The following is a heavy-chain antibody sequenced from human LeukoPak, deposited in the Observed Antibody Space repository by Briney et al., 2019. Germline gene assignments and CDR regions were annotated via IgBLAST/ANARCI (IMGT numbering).Heavy chain of an antibody. V-gene: IGHV3-21*04. CDR1: GFTFSSYS. CDR2: ISSSSSYI. D-gene: IGHD6-13*01. Sequence: GGPLRLSCAASGFTFSSYSMNWVRQAPGKGLEWVSSISSSSSYIYYADSVKGRFTISRDNAKNSLYLQMNSLRAEDTAVYYCAKGEYSSSWYGFDYWGQGTLVTVSS. CDR3: AKGEYSSSWYGFDY. J-gene: IGHJ4*02.